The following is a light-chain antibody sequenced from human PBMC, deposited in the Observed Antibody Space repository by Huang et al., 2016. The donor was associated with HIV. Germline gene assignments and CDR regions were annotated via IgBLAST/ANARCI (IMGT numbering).Light chain of an antibody. CDR3: QQYDNLPLT. J-gene: IGKJ4*01. V-gene: IGKV1-33*01. Sequence: DIQMTQSPSSLSASVGDRVTITCQASQDISNYLNWFQQKPGKAPKLLSYYASNLETGVPSRITGSGSGTDFTFIISSLRPEDIATYYCQQYDNLPLTFGGGTKVEIK. CDR1: QDISNY. CDR2: YAS.